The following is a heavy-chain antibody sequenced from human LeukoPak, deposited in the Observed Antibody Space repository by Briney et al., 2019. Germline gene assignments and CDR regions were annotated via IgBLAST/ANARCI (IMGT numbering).Heavy chain of an antibody. CDR3: GRGEVGEFDH. CDR1: GYSITRGYN. V-gene: IGHV4-38-2*02. J-gene: IGHJ4*02. D-gene: IGHD1-26*01. Sequence: SETLSLTCTVSGYSITRGYNWGWVRQSPGKGPEWIASISHAGDTYYNPSLKSRVTISVDTSKNHFSLNLASVTAPDTAVYFCGRGEVGEFDHWGQGTLVTVSS. CDR2: ISHAGDT.